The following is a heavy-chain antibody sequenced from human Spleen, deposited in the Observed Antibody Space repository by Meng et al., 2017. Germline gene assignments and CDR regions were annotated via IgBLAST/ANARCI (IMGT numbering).Heavy chain of an antibody. CDR1: GGSTGSNSYH. CDR2: IPHRGSA. Sequence: QLQLQESGPGLVKPSETLSLTCPVSGGSTGSNSYHWGWIRQPPGKGLEWVGEIPHRGSAAYNPSLKSRVSMSIDIPKNQFYLKLTSVTAADTAVYYCLRGSGGSVWGQGTLVTVPQ. V-gene: IGHV4-39*07. D-gene: IGHD3-10*01. CDR3: LRGSGGSV. J-gene: IGHJ4*02.